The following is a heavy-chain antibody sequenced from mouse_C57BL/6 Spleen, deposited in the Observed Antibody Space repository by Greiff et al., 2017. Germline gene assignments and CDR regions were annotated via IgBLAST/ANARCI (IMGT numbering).Heavy chain of an antibody. Sequence: QVQLQQSGAELVKPGASVKMSCKASGYTFTTYPIEWMKQNHGKSLEWIGNFHPYNDDTKYNEKFKGKATLTVEKSSSTVYLELSRLTSDDSAVYYGARGVYYGSSYWYFDVWGTGTTVTVSS. CDR3: ARGVYYGSSYWYFDV. D-gene: IGHD1-1*01. V-gene: IGHV1-47*01. CDR1: GYTFTTYP. CDR2: FHPYNDDT. J-gene: IGHJ1*03.